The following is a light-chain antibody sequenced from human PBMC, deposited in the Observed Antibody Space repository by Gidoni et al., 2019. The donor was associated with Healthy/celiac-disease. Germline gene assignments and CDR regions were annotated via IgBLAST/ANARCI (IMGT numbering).Light chain of an antibody. V-gene: IGKV1D-8*01. Sequence: VIWMTQSPSLLSASTGDRVTISCRMSQGIRSYLAWYQQKPGKAPELLIYAASTLQSGVPSRFSGSGSGTDFTLTISCLQSEDFATYDCQQYYSFPRTFGQGTKVEIK. J-gene: IGKJ1*01. CDR2: AAS. CDR1: QGIRSY. CDR3: QQYYSFPRT.